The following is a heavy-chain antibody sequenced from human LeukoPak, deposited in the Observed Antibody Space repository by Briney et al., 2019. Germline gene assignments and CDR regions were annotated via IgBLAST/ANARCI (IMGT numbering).Heavy chain of an antibody. V-gene: IGHV1-69*05. CDR2: VVPIYVTP. J-gene: IGHJ6*02. CDR3: TRDHWGIVENGYDYFYYDMDV. CDR1: GGSFSTSG. Sequence: SVKVSCKASGGSFSTSGFSWVRQAPGQGLEWMGGVVPIYVTPSYAQKFQGRVTITTDESTSTAYMELSSLRSEDTAVYYCTRDHWGIVENGYDYFYYDMDVWGQGTTVTVSS. D-gene: IGHD7-27*01.